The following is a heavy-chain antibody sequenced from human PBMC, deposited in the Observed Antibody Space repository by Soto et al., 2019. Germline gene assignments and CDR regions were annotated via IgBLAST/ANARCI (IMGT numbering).Heavy chain of an antibody. J-gene: IGHJ2*01. Sequence: QVQLVQSGAEVKKPGSSVKVSCKASGGTFSSYAISWVRQAPGQGLEWMGGIIPIFGTANYAQKFQGRVTNAADESTRTAYMELSSLRSGDRAVYYCACNWGSAVYFDLWGRGALVTVSS. CDR1: GGTFSSYA. CDR3: ACNWGSAVYFDL. D-gene: IGHD7-27*01. CDR2: IIPIFGTA. V-gene: IGHV1-69*12.